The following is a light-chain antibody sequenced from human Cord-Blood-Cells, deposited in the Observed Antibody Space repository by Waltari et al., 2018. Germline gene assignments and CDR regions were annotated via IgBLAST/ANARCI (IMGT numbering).Light chain of an antibody. CDR2: EGS. CDR1: SSDVGSYNL. J-gene: IGLJ1*01. CDR3: CSYAGSSTFYV. Sequence: QSALTQPASVSGSPGQSITISCTGTSSDVGSYNLVSCYQQHPGKAPKLMIYEGSKRPSGVSNRFSGSKSCNTASRTISGLQAEDEADYYCCSYAGSSTFYVFGTGTNVTVL. V-gene: IGLV2-23*03.